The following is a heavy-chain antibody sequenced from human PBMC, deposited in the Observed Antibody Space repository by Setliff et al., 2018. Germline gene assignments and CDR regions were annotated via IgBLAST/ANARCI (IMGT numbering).Heavy chain of an antibody. V-gene: IGHV1-2*02. J-gene: IGHJ4*02. D-gene: IGHD4-17*01. CDR2: INPNSGDT. CDR3: AREVLSTVVAWDY. CDR1: GNTFTGYY. Sequence: GASVKVSCKASGNTFTGYYIHWLRQAPGQGLEWMGCINPNSGDTTFAQKFQGRVTLTRDTSNSTDYMDLSRLTSDDTAVYYCAREVLSTVVAWDYWGQGTLVTVSS.